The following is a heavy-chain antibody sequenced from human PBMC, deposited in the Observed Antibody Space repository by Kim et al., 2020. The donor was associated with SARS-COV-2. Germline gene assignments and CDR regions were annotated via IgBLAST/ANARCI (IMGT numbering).Heavy chain of an antibody. CDR2: ISGDGSSK. CDR1: GFTFSRFW. CDR3: ARDLRSVSADYYFDY. Sequence: GGSLRLSCAASGFTFSRFWIHWVRQGPGKGLEWVSGISGDGSSKSDADSVKGRFTISRDNDKNAVYLQMNSLRAEDTAIYFCARDLRSVSADYYFDYWSQGILVSVS. J-gene: IGHJ4*02. V-gene: IGHV3-74*03. D-gene: IGHD3-3*01.